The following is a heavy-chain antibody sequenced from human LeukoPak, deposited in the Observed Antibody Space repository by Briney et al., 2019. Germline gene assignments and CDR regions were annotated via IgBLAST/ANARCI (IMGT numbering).Heavy chain of an antibody. Sequence: GESLKISCKGSGYNFTRNWISWVRQMPGKGLEWMGRIGPSDSYTNYSPSFQGHVTISADKSTSTAYLQWSSLKASDTAMYYCARGKGWFAPWGQGTLVTVSS. CDR1: GYNFTRNW. J-gene: IGHJ5*02. CDR3: ARGKGWFAP. V-gene: IGHV5-10-1*01. CDR2: IGPSDSYT.